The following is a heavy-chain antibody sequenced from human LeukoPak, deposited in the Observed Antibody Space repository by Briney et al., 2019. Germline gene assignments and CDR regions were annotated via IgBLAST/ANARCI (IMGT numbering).Heavy chain of an antibody. Sequence: ASVKVSCKASGYTFTGYYMHWVRQAPGQGLEWMGWINPNSGGTNYAQKFQDWVTMTRDTSISTAYMELSRLRSDDTAVYYCARARIVGATPTNYYYGMDVWGQGTTVTVSS. J-gene: IGHJ6*02. CDR1: GYTFTGYY. CDR2: INPNSGGT. D-gene: IGHD1-26*01. CDR3: ARARIVGATPTNYYYGMDV. V-gene: IGHV1-2*04.